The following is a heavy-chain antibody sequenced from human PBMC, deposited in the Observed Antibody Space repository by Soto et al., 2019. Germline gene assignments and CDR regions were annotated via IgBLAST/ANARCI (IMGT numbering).Heavy chain of an antibody. D-gene: IGHD3-10*01. CDR1: GGSFSGYY. J-gene: IGHJ4*02. CDR2: INHSGST. Sequence: SETLSLTCAVYGGSFSGYYWSWIRQPPGKGLEWIGEINHSGSTNYNPSLKSRVTISVDTSKNQFSLKLSSVTAADTAVYYCARGRGVVDYWGQGTLVTVSS. V-gene: IGHV4-34*01. CDR3: ARGRGVVDY.